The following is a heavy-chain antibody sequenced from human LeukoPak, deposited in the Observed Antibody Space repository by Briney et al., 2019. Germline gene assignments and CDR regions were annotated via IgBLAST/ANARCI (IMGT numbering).Heavy chain of an antibody. CDR1: GGSFSGYY. Sequence: SETLSLTCAVNGGSFSGYYWSSIRQPRGKGLEWIGEINHSGSTNYNPSLKSRVTISVDTSKNQFSLKLSSVTAADTAVYYCASQCSGGSCYSVGYWGQGTLVTVSS. V-gene: IGHV4-34*01. CDR3: ASQCSGGSCYSVGY. D-gene: IGHD2-15*01. CDR2: INHSGST. J-gene: IGHJ4*02.